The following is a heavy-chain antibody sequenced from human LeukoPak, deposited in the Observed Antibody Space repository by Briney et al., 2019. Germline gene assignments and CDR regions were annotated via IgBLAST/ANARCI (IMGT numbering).Heavy chain of an antibody. Sequence: SETLSLTCTVSGGSIRSNYYWGWIRQPPGRGLEWIGSIYYSGNSYYNPSLKSRVTMSIDTSKNQFSLKVNSVTAADTAVYYCASLQGYCSGNRCPSSANYYYYMEVWGKGTTVTVSS. J-gene: IGHJ6*03. V-gene: IGHV4-39*07. CDR3: ASLQGYCSGNRCPSSANYYYYMEV. CDR1: GGSIRSNYY. D-gene: IGHD2-15*01. CDR2: IYYSGNS.